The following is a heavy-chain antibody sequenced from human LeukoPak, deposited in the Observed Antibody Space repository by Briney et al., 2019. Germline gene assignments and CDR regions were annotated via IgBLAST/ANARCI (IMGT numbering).Heavy chain of an antibody. D-gene: IGHD3-10*01. CDR3: ARGRSPMVRGVIGY. CDR2: INHSGST. V-gene: IGHV4-34*01. J-gene: IGHJ4*02. Sequence: SETLSLTCAVYGGSFSGYYWSWIRQPPGKGLEWIGEINHSGSTNYNPSLKSRVIISVDTSKNQFSLKLSSVTAADTAVYYCARGRSPMVRGVIGYWGQGTLVTVSS. CDR1: GGSFSGYY.